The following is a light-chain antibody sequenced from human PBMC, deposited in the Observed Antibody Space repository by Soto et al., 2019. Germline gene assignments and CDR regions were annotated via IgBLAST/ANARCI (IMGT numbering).Light chain of an antibody. Sequence: QSVLTQPASVSGSPGQSITISCTGTRSDVGGYNYVSWYQHHPGKAPKLMIYDVTKRPSGVSNRFSGSKSGNTASLTISGLQAEDEADYYCTSYTTSSPYLVFGGGTKLTVL. CDR2: DVT. CDR3: TSYTTSSPYLV. CDR1: RSDVGGYNY. J-gene: IGLJ3*02. V-gene: IGLV2-14*03.